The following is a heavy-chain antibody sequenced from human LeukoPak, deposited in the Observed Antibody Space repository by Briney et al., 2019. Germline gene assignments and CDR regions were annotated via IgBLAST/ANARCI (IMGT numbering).Heavy chain of an antibody. CDR2: INPNSGGT. CDR3: ARVHYYDSSGYYSGYYYYGMDV. CDR1: GYTFTDYY. D-gene: IGHD3-22*01. V-gene: IGHV1-2*02. J-gene: IGHJ6*02. Sequence: GASVKVSCKASGYTFTDYYIHWVRQAPGQGLEWMGWINPNSGGTNYAQKFQGRVTMTRDTSISTAYMELSRLRSDDTAVYHCARVHYYDSSGYYSGYYYYGMDVWGQGTTVTVSS.